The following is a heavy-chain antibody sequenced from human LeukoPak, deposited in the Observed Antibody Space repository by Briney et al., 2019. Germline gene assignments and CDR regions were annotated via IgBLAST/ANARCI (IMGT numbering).Heavy chain of an antibody. D-gene: IGHD2-2*02. CDR2: IYYSGST. J-gene: IGHJ5*02. CDR1: GGSISSYY. Sequence: PSETLSLTCTVSGGSISSYYWSWIRQPPGKGLEWIGYIYYSGSTNYNPSLKSRVTISVDTSKNQFSLKLSSVTAADTAVYYCARGGRPHCSSTSCYIGSWFDPWGQGTLVTVSS. V-gene: IGHV4-59*08. CDR3: ARGGRPHCSSTSCYIGSWFDP.